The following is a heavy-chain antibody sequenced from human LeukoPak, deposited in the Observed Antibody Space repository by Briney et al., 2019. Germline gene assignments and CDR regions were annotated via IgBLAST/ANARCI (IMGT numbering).Heavy chain of an antibody. CDR3: ARVQSRLGAVADNFDY. V-gene: IGHV4-39*07. CDR2: IYYSGST. Sequence: PSETLSLTCTVSGGSISSSSNYWAWIRQSPGRGLEWMGSIYYSGSTYYNPSLKTRVTISADTSKNQFSLELNSVTAADTAVYYCARVQSRLGAVADNFDYWGQGTLVTVSS. J-gene: IGHJ4*02. D-gene: IGHD6-19*01. CDR1: GGSISSSSNY.